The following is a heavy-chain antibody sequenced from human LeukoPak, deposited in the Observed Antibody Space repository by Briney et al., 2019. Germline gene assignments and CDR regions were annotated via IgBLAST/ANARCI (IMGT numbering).Heavy chain of an antibody. V-gene: IGHV3-11*01. CDR1: GFTFSDSY. J-gene: IGHJ3*02. Sequence: GGSLRLSCAASGFTFSDSYMSWIRQAPGKGLEWVAYISHRADNIYYADSVRGRFTISRDNAMNSLYLQMNSLRDEDTAVYHCARHIAVTGVVAVDIWGQGTMVIVSS. CDR3: ARHIAVTGVVAVDI. D-gene: IGHD6-19*01. CDR2: ISHRADNI.